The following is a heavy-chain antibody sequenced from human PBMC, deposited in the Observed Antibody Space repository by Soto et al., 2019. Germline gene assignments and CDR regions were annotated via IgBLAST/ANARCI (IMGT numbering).Heavy chain of an antibody. CDR1: GYSFTSYW. D-gene: IGHD6-25*01. Sequence: GESLMIYCKGSGYSFTSYWIGWVREMPGKGMELEWIIYTCDTDTRYSPSFQGHVTISADKSISTAYLQWMSLKASDTAMYYCARHRYDSSVKWFDHWGQGTLVTVSS. CDR3: ARHRYDSSVKWFDH. J-gene: IGHJ5*02. V-gene: IGHV5-51*01. CDR2: IYTCDTDT.